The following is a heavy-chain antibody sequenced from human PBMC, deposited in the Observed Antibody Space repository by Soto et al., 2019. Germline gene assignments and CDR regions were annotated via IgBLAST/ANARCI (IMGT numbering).Heavy chain of an antibody. J-gene: IGHJ6*02. CDR3: ARHVRVPTIFAHYGMDV. CDR1: GYSFTSYW. CDR2: IYPGDSDT. Sequence: PGEALKISCKGSGYSFTSYWIGWVRQMPGKGLEWMGIIYPGDSDTRYSPSFQGQVTISADKSISTAYLQWSSLKASDTAMYYCARHVRVPTIFAHYGMDVWGQGTTVTGSS. V-gene: IGHV5-51*01. D-gene: IGHD3-3*01.